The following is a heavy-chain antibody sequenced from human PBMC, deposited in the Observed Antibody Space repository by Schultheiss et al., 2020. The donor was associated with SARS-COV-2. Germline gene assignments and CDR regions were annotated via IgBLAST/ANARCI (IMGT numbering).Heavy chain of an antibody. J-gene: IGHJ4*02. CDR1: AITVNSNF. CDR2: INPDGSST. V-gene: IGHV3-74*01. CDR3: VRVPVTVIDY. Sequence: GGSLRLSCAASAITVNSNFWGWVRHAPGKGLVWVSRINPDGSSTSYADSVKGRFTISRDNAKNTLYLQMNSLRAEDTAVYYCVRVPVTVIDYWGQGTLVTVSS. D-gene: IGHD4-11*01.